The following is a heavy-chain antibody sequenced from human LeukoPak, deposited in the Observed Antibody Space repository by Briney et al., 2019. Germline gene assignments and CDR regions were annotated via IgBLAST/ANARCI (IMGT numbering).Heavy chain of an antibody. CDR3: AEAYYYDSSGYYSGVYYYGMDV. Sequence: ASVKVSCKASGGTFSSYAISWVRQAPGQGLEWMGGIIPIFGTANYAQKFQGRVTITADESTSTAYMELSSLRSEDTAVYYCAEAYYYDSSGYYSGVYYYGMDVWGQGTTVT. V-gene: IGHV1-69*13. D-gene: IGHD3-22*01. CDR2: IIPIFGTA. J-gene: IGHJ6*02. CDR1: GGTFSSYA.